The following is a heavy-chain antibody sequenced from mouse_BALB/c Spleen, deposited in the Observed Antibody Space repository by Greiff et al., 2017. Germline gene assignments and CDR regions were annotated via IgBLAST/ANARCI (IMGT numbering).Heavy chain of an antibody. D-gene: IGHD1-1*01. Sequence: EVHLVESGGGLVKPGGSLKLSCAASGFAFSSYDMSWVRQTPEKRLEWVAYISSGGGSTYYPDTVKGRFTISRDNAKNTLYLQMSSLKSEDTAMYYCARLITTVVEAMDYWGQGTSVTVSS. CDR3: ARLITTVVEAMDY. V-gene: IGHV5-12-1*01. CDR2: ISSGGGST. CDR1: GFAFSSYD. J-gene: IGHJ4*01.